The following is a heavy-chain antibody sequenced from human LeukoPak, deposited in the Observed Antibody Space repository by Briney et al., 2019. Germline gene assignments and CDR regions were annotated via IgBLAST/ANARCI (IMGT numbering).Heavy chain of an antibody. D-gene: IGHD6-13*01. CDR3: ARRYSSSWHGGDYFDY. Sequence: GESLKISCKGSGYSFTSYWIGWVRQMPGKGLEWMGIIYPGDSDTRYSPSFQGQVTISADKSISTAYLQWSSLKASDTAMYYCARRYSSSWHGGDYFDYWGQGTLVTVSS. V-gene: IGHV5-51*01. CDR1: GYSFTSYW. J-gene: IGHJ4*02. CDR2: IYPGDSDT.